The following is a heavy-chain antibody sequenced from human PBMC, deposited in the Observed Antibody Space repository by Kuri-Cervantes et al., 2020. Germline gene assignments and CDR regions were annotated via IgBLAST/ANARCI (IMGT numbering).Heavy chain of an antibody. CDR3: ARGDYYGSGSYYIPLYYYYYGMDV. CDR1: GFTFSSYG. J-gene: IGHJ6*02. Sequence: GGSLRLSCAASGFTFSSYGMHWVRQAPGKGLEWVAVISYDGSNKYYADPVKGRFTISRDNSKNTLYLQMNSLRAEDTAVYYCARGDYYGSGSYYIPLYYYYYGMDVWGQGTTVTVSS. CDR2: ISYDGSNK. V-gene: IGHV3-30*03. D-gene: IGHD3-10*01.